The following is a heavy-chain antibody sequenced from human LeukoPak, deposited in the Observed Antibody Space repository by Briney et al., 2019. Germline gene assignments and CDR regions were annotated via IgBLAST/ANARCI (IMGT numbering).Heavy chain of an antibody. CDR2: INPSGGST. J-gene: IGHJ4*02. CDR3: ARDEARDGYTNYLDY. V-gene: IGHV1-46*01. D-gene: IGHD5-24*01. Sequence: GASVKVSCKASGYTFTGYYMHWVRQAPGQGLEWMGIINPSGGSTNYVQKFQGRVTMTRDTSTSTVSMELGSLRSEDTAVYYCARDEARDGYTNYLDYWGQGTLVTVSS. CDR1: GYTFTGYY.